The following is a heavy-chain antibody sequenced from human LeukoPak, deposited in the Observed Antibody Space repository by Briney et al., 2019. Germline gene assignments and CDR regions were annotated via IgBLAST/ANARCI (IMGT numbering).Heavy chain of an antibody. CDR2: MNPNSGNT. D-gene: IGHD2-15*01. CDR1: GYSFISYG. V-gene: IGHV1-8*01. Sequence: GASVKVSCKASGYSFISYGITWVRQATGQGLEWMGWMNPNSGNTGYAQKFQGRVTMTRNTSISTAYMELSSLRSEDTAVYYCARAGGYCGRISCPYYFDYWGQGSLVAVSS. CDR3: ARAGGYCGRISCPYYFDY. J-gene: IGHJ4*02.